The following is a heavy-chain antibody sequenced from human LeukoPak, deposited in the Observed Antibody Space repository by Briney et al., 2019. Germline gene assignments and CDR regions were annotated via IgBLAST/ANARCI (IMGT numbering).Heavy chain of an antibody. J-gene: IGHJ4*02. CDR2: ISSRGSTI. CDR1: GFTFSSYE. D-gene: IGHD3-10*01. V-gene: IGHV3-48*03. CDR3: ARHAGNYGSGSHFDY. Sequence: PGGSLRLSCAASGFTFSSYEMNWVRQAPGKGLEWVSYISSRGSTIYYADSVKGRFTISRDNAKNSLYLQMNSLRAEDTAVYYCARHAGNYGSGSHFDYWGQGTLVTVSS.